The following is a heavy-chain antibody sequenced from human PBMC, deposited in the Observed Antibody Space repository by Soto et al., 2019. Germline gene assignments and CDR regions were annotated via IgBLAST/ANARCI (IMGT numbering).Heavy chain of an antibody. CDR3: ARGVATIGP. D-gene: IGHD5-12*01. Sequence: SETLSLTCTVSGLSVTSDSYWSWIRQAPGKGLEWIGYAYYRGGTRYNPSLKSRLTISVDTSKNQFSLKLTSVTAADTAVYYCARGVATIGPWGQGTLVTISS. J-gene: IGHJ5*02. V-gene: IGHV4-61*01. CDR1: GLSVTSDSY. CDR2: AYYRGGT.